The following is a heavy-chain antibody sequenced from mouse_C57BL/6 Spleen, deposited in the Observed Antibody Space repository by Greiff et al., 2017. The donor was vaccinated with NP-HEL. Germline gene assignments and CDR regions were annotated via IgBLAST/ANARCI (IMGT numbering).Heavy chain of an antibody. V-gene: IGHV1-18*01. Sequence: EVQLKESGPELVKPGASVKIPCKASGYTFTDYNMDWVKQSHGKSLEWIGDINPNNGGTIYNQKFKGKATLTVDKSSSTAYMELRSLTSEDTAVYYCARGSGSSHFDYWGQGTTLTVSS. D-gene: IGHD1-1*01. CDR1: GYTFTDYN. J-gene: IGHJ2*01. CDR2: INPNNGGT. CDR3: ARGSGSSHFDY.